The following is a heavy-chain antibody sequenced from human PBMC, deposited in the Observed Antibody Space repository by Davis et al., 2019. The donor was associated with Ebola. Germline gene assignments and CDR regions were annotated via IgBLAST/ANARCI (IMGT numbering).Heavy chain of an antibody. Sequence: GESLKISCAASGFTVSSNYMSWVRQAPGKGLEWVSAISGSGGSTYYADSVKGRFTISRDNSKKTLYLQMNSLRAEDTAVYYCAKTAGGYTSGWYYFDSWGHGTLVTVSS. CDR2: ISGSGGST. J-gene: IGHJ4*01. D-gene: IGHD6-19*01. CDR1: GFTVSSNY. CDR3: AKTAGGYTSGWYYFDS. V-gene: IGHV3-23*01.